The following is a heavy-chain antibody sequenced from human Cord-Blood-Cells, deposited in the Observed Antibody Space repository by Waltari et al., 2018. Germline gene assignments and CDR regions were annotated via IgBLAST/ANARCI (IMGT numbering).Heavy chain of an antibody. J-gene: IGHJ2*01. CDR2: MNPNSGNT. V-gene: IGHV1-8*03. CDR1: GYTFTSSD. Sequence: QVQLVQSGAEVKKPGASVKVSCKASGYTFTSSDINCVRQATGQGLEWMGWMNPNSGNTGYAQKFQGRVTITRNTSISTAYMELSSLRSEDTAVYYCARGVWDYWYFDLWGRGTLVTVSS. D-gene: IGHD1-26*01. CDR3: ARGVWDYWYFDL.